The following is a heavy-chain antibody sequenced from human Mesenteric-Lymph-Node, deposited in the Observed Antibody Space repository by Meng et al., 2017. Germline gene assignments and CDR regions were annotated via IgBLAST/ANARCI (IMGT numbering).Heavy chain of an antibody. CDR2: IHHSGSA. V-gene: IGHV4-4*02. CDR1: GDSITNHNW. Sequence: QVQMREAGPAVVKPSETLSLTCAGSGDSITNHNWWAWVRQPPGKGLEWIGYIHHSGSAYYYPSLKSRVSISVDTSKNQFSLNLNSMTAADTAVYYCASFDHIPRRNYFDYWGQGTLVTVSS. CDR3: ASFDHIPRRNYFDY. J-gene: IGHJ4*02. D-gene: IGHD2-21*01.